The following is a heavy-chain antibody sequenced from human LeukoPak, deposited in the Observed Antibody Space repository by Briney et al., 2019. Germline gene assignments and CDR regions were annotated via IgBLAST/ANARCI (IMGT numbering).Heavy chain of an antibody. J-gene: IGHJ4*02. D-gene: IGHD6-13*01. CDR1: GYTFTGYY. V-gene: IGHV1-2*02. CDR3: ARLAVGRVYDFDY. Sequence: GASVKVSCKASGYTFTGYYMHRVRQAPGQGLEWMGWINPNSGGTNYAQKFQGRVTMTRDTSISTAYMELSRLRSDDTAVYFCARLAVGRVYDFDYWGQGTLVTVSS. CDR2: INPNSGGT.